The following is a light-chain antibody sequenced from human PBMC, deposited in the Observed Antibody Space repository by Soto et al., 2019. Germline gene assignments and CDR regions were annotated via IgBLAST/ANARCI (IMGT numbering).Light chain of an antibody. Sequence: DIQVTQSPSSLSASVGDRVTITCQASQDITTYLNWYQHQPGKAPKLLINDASILETGVPSRFSGTGSGTDFTFIISSLQPEDIATYYCQQYDSLPLSFGPGTKVEI. J-gene: IGKJ3*01. V-gene: IGKV1-33*01. CDR1: QDITTY. CDR2: DAS. CDR3: QQYDSLPLS.